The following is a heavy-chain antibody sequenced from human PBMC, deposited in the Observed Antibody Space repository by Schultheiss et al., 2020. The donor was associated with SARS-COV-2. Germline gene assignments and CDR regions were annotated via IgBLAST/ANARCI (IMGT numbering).Heavy chain of an antibody. J-gene: IGHJ4*02. D-gene: IGHD6-19*01. V-gene: IGHV4-59*12. CDR3: ARLRPIHNGQWLVLNY. CDR1: GGSISSYY. CDR2: IYYSGST. Sequence: SQTLSLTCTVSGGSISSYYWSWIRQPPGKGLEWIGYIYYSGSTNYNPSLKSRVTISVDKSKNQFSLNLSSVTAADTAVYYCARLRPIHNGQWLVLNYWGQGTLVTVSS.